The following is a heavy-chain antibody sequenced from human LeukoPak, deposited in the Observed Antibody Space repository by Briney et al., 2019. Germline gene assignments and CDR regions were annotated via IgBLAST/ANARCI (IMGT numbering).Heavy chain of an antibody. D-gene: IGHD2-2*01. CDR3: ARVSFVVVPAAVGDGAFDI. V-gene: IGHV1-69*13. Sequence: SVKVSCKASGGTFSSYAISWVRQAPGQGLEWMGGIIPIFGTANYAQKFQGRVTITADESTSTAYMELSSLRSEDTAVYYCARVSFVVVPAAVGDGAFDIWGQGTMVTVSS. CDR2: IIPIFGTA. CDR1: GGTFSSYA. J-gene: IGHJ3*02.